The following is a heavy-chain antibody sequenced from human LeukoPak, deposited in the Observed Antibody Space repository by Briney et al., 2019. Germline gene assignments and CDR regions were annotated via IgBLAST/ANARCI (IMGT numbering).Heavy chain of an antibody. J-gene: IGHJ6*03. CDR3: ARGWFGELSHKYYHYMDV. CDR1: GGTFSSYA. V-gene: IGHV1-69*13. CDR2: IIPIFGTA. D-gene: IGHD3-10*01. Sequence: GASVKVSCKASGGTFSSYAISWVRQAPGQGLEWMGGIIPIFGTANYAQKFQGRVTITADESTSTAYMELSSLRSEDTAVYYCARGWFGELSHKYYHYMDVWGKGTTVTISS.